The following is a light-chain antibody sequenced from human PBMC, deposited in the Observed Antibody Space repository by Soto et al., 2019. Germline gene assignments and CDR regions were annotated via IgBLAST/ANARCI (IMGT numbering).Light chain of an antibody. CDR2: AAS. CDR3: QQANSFPYT. V-gene: IGKV1D-12*01. J-gene: IGKJ2*01. Sequence: DIQMTQSPSSVSASVGDRVTLTCRASQGISSWLAWHQQKPGKAPKLLIYAASSLQSGVPPRFSGSGSGTDFTLTISSLQPEDFATYYCQQANSFPYTFGQGTKLEIK. CDR1: QGISSW.